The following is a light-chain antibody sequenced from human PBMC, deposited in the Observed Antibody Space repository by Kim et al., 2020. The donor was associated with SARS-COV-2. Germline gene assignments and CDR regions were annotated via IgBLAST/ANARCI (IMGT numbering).Light chain of an antibody. Sequence: PGGTVTLTCGSSTGAVTRQLWPDWFQQKPGQAPRTLIYDTDNRQSWTPSRFSGSLLGGRAALTLSGAQPDDEAEYYCLLSYTGAWVFGGGTQLTVL. CDR1: TGAVTRQLW. J-gene: IGLJ3*02. CDR2: DTD. CDR3: LLSYTGAWV. V-gene: IGLV7-46*01.